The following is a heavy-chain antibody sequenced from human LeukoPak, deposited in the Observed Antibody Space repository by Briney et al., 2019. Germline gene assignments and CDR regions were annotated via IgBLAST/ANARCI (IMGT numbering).Heavy chain of an antibody. CDR1: GFTFRNYG. J-gene: IGHJ4*02. D-gene: IGHD6-19*01. V-gene: IGHV3-33*01. CDR2: IYYDGSNQ. Sequence: GGSLRLSCAASGFTFRNYGMHWVRQAPGKGLEWVALIYYDGSNQDYADSVRGRFTVSRDNSKNTLYLQMNSLRAEDTAVYYCARVSKKQWLVGYYFDYWGQGTLVTVSS. CDR3: ARVSKKQWLVGYYFDY.